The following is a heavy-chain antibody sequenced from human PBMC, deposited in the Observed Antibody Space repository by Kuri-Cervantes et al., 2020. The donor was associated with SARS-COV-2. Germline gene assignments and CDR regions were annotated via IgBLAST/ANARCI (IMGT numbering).Heavy chain of an antibody. CDR1: GGSFSGYY. D-gene: IGHD4-17*01. Sequence: SETLSLTCAVYGGSFSGYYWSWIRQPPGKGLEWIGEINHSGSTNYNPSLKSRVTISVDTSKNQFSLKLSSVTAADTAVYYCARGDYGDYDRYFQHWGQGTLVTV. CDR2: INHSGST. CDR3: ARGDYGDYDRYFQH. J-gene: IGHJ1*01. V-gene: IGHV4-34*01.